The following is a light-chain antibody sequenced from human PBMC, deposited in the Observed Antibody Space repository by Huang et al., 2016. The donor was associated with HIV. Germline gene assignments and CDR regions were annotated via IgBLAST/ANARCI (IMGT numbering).Light chain of an antibody. J-gene: IGKJ2*02. V-gene: IGKV3-15*01. CDR3: QQYNIRCT. Sequence: EIVMTQSPATLSVSPGERVTLSCRASHSINSNLAWYQQKTGQAPRLLIYGASARATGIPARFSGSGSGTAFTLTITSLQSEDFAVYYCQQYNIRCTFGQGTKLEMK. CDR1: HSINSN. CDR2: GAS.